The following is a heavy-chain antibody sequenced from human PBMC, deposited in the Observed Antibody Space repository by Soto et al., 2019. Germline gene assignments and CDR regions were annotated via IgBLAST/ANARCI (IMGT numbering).Heavy chain of an antibody. CDR3: ARRYCISTSCYDYYGMDV. J-gene: IGHJ6*02. D-gene: IGHD2-2*01. CDR1: GFTFSDYY. Sequence: PGVSLRLSCAASGFTFSDYYMSWIRQAPGKGLEWVSYISSSGSTIYYADSVKGRFTISRDNAKNSLYLQMNSLRAEDTAVYYCARRYCISTSCYDYYGMDVWGQGTTVTVSS. CDR2: ISSSGSTI. V-gene: IGHV3-11*01.